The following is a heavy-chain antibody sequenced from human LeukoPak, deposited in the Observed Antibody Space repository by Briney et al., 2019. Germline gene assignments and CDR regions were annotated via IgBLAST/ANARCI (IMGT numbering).Heavy chain of an antibody. V-gene: IGHV3-30*02. CDR2: IRYDGTDK. J-gene: IGHJ4*02. CDR1: GFTFSSFG. CDR3: APRVVVITAPFDY. Sequence: GGSLRLSCAASGFTFSSFGMHWVRQAPGKGLEGVAFIRYDGTDKYYADSVQGRFTISRDNSKNTLYLQMNSLRPEDTAVYYCAPRVVVITAPFDYWGQGTLVTVSS. D-gene: IGHD2-21*01.